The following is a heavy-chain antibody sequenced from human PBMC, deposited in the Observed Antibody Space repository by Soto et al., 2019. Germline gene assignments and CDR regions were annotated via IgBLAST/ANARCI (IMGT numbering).Heavy chain of an antibody. CDR2: ISYDGSNK. CDR1: GFTFSSYA. V-gene: IGHV3-30-3*01. J-gene: IGHJ5*02. D-gene: IGHD1-26*01. CDR3: ARTGPQWELRNWFDP. Sequence: QVQLVESGGGVVQPGRSLRLSCAASGFTFSSYAMHWVRQAPGKGLEWVAVISYDGSNKYYADSVKGRFTISRDNSKNTLYLQMNTLRAEDTAVYYCARTGPQWELRNWFDPWGQGTLVTVSS.